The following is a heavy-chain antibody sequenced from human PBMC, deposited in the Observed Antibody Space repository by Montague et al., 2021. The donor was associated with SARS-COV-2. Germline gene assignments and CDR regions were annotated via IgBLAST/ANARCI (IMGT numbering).Heavy chain of an antibody. Sequence: SLRLSCAAPGFALNNFAMTWVRQPPEKGLDCVSSIFVSGAGTYYSDSFQGRFTISRDNSRNTVYLQMNSLRAEDTAKYYCAKQTGAGAIFYWYFDLWGRGTVVSVSS. CDR2: IFVSGAGT. D-gene: IGHD6-25*01. V-gene: IGHV3-23*01. CDR3: AKQTGAGAIFYWYFDL. J-gene: IGHJ2*01. CDR1: GFALNNFA.